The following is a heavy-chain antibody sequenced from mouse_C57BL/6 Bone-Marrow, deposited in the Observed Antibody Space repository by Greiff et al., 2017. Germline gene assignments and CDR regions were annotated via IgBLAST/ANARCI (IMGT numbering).Heavy chain of an antibody. CDR2: IDPENGDT. D-gene: IGHD2-12*01. CDR3: TTCSYNYPFAY. V-gene: IGHV14-4*01. Sequence: VQLQQSGAELVRPGASVTLSCTASGFNIKDDYMYWVKQKPEQGLEWIGWIDPENGDTEYAAKFQGKATIPADTSSNTAYLQRSSLTSEDTAVYYCTTCSYNYPFAYWGQGTLVTVSA. J-gene: IGHJ3*01. CDR1: GFNIKDDY.